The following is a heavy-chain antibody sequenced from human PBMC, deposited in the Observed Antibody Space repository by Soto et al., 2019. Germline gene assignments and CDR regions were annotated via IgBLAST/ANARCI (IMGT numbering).Heavy chain of an antibody. Sequence: PGGSLRLSCAASGFTFDEYAMHWVRHAPGKGLEWVSGLSWNSGSIDYVDSVKGRFTIARDNAKNSLFLQMNNLRAEDTALYYCAKDLAGKGSYYYYYGLDVWGQGTTVTVSS. V-gene: IGHV3-9*01. CDR2: LSWNSGSI. D-gene: IGHD6-19*01. CDR1: GFTFDEYA. CDR3: AKDLAGKGSYYYYYGLDV. J-gene: IGHJ6*02.